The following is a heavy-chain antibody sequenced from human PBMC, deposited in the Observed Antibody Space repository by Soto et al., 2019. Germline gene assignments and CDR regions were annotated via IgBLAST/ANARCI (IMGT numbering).Heavy chain of an antibody. CDR3: ARGLSFTVGPIRWFDP. CDR1: GGSFSSYA. D-gene: IGHD1-26*01. V-gene: IGHV1-69*01. CDR2: IIPSFGTP. Sequence: QVQLVQSGDEVKKPGSSVKVSCKASGGSFSSYAFSWVRQAPGQVLEWMRGIIPSFGTPNYAQRFQGRVTIRADESTTTVYMDLRTRRSEDTVVYYCARGLSFTVGPIRWFDPGGKGTLVTVSS. J-gene: IGHJ5*02.